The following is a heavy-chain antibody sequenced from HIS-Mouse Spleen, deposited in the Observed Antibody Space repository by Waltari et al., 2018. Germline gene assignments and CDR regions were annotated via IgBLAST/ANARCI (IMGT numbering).Heavy chain of an antibody. CDR3: AKDTVAVAGPYFQH. Sequence: EVQLVESGGGLVQPGRSLRLSCAASGFTFDDYAMHWVRPAPGKGLEWVSGISCNSGSIGYADSVKGRFTISRDNAKNSLYLQMNSLRAEDTALYYCAKDTVAVAGPYFQHWGQGTLVTVSS. CDR1: GFTFDDYA. V-gene: IGHV3-9*01. D-gene: IGHD6-19*01. CDR2: ISCNSGSI. J-gene: IGHJ1*01.